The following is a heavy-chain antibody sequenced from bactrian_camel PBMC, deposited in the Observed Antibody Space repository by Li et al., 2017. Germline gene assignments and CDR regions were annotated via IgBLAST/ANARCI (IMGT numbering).Heavy chain of an antibody. CDR1: NPRKTYC. Sequence: HVQLVESGGGLVQPGGSLTLSRSASLNPRKTYCLAWFRQVPGKEREGVATIDIDGTTRYADNVKGRFTISQDSVDDSKNTVYLQMNSLKPEDTAMYYCAAGRLRATG. J-gene: IGHJ4*01. CDR3: AAGRLRAT. V-gene: IGHV3S53*01. CDR2: IDIDGTT.